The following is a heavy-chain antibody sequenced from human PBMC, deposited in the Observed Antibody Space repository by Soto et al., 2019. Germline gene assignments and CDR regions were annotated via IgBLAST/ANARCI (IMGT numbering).Heavy chain of an antibody. CDR2: INAAGTST. CDR3: ARWFTFGNFDYFDY. J-gene: IGHJ4*02. V-gene: IGHV3-74*01. CDR1: GFTFSSDW. Sequence: GGSLRLSCAASGFTFSSDWMHLFRQAPGKGLVWVSRINAAGTSTAYADSVKGRFTISRDNAKNMLYLQVSGLRAEDTAVYYCARWFTFGNFDYFDYWGQGTQVTVSS. D-gene: IGHD3-10*01.